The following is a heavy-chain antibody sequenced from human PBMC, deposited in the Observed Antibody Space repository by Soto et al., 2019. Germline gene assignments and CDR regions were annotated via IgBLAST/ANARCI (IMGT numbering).Heavy chain of an antibody. CDR1: GFTFSSYW. CDR2: INSDGSST. V-gene: IGHV3-74*01. D-gene: IGHD3-9*01. CDR3: ARDLGYYDILTGYNLFDY. J-gene: IGHJ4*02. Sequence: SLRLSCAASGFTFSSYWMHWVRQAPGKGLVWVSRINSDGSSTSYADSVKGRFTISRDNAKNTLYLQMNSLRAEDTAVYYCARDLGYYDILTGYNLFDYWGQGTLVTVSS.